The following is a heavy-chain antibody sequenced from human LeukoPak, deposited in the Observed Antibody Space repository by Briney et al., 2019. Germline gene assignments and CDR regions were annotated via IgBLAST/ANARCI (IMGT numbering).Heavy chain of an antibody. D-gene: IGHD1-1*01. CDR1: GYTFTNSG. CDR2: ISGYNGNT. Sequence: ASVKVSCKASGYTFTNSGINWVRQAPGQGLEWMGWISGYNGNTDYAQKFQGRVTMTTDTSTSTAYMELRSLRSDDTAVYYCARDIATVQHQDWGQGTLVTVSS. V-gene: IGHV1-18*01. CDR3: ARDIATVQHQD. J-gene: IGHJ4*02.